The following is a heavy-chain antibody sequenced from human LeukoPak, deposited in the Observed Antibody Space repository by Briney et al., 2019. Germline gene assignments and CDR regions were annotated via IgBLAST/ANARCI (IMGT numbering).Heavy chain of an antibody. D-gene: IGHD2-2*02. J-gene: IGHJ5*02. CDR2: TNTNTGNP. Sequence: ASVKVSCKASGYTFTSYAMNWVRQAPGQGLEWMGWTNTNTGNPTYAQGFTGRFVFSLDTSVSTAYLQISSLKAEDTAVYYCARGPYCSSTSRYIPPGLRFDPWGQGTLVTVSS. CDR1: GYTFTSYA. CDR3: ARGPYCSSTSRYIPPGLRFDP. V-gene: IGHV7-4-1*02.